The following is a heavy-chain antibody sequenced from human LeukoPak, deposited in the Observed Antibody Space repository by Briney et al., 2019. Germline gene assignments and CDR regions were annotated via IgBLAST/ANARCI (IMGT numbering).Heavy chain of an antibody. CDR3: AREDVDITVATSGAFDI. V-gene: IGHV3-74*01. CDR1: RFTFSSYW. Sequence: PGGPLRLSCAASRFTFSSYWMHWVRQAPGKGLVWVSRIISDGSSTSYADSVKGRFTISRDNAKNTLYLQMNSLRAEDTAVYYCAREDVDITVATSGAFDIWGQGTMVTVSS. D-gene: IGHD6-19*01. CDR2: IISDGSST. J-gene: IGHJ3*02.